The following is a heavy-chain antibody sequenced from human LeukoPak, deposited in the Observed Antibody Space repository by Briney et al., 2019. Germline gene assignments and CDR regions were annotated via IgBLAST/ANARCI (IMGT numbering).Heavy chain of an antibody. V-gene: IGHV3-23*01. CDR3: AREVISSSWPHPDY. CDR1: GFTFSSYA. J-gene: IGHJ4*02. D-gene: IGHD6-13*01. Sequence: GGSLRLSCAASGFTFSSYAMSWVRQAPGEGLEWVSAISGSGGSTYYADSVKGRFTISRDNSKNTLYLQMNSLRAEDTAVYYCAREVISSSWPHPDYWGQGTLVTVSS. CDR2: ISGSGGST.